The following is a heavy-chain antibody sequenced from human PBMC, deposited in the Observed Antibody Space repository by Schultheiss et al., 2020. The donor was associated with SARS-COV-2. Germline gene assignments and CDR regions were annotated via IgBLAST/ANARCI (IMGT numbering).Heavy chain of an antibody. CDR2: ISWNSGSI. D-gene: IGHD3-22*01. CDR1: GFTFSSYA. V-gene: IGHV3-9*01. J-gene: IGHJ4*02. Sequence: GGSLRLSCAASGFTFSSYAMSWVRQAPGKGLEWVSGISWNSGSIGYADSVKGRFTISRDNAKNSLYLQMNSLRAEDTALYYCANGGYYYDSSGYPMGWGQGTLVTVSS. CDR3: ANGGYYYDSSGYPMG.